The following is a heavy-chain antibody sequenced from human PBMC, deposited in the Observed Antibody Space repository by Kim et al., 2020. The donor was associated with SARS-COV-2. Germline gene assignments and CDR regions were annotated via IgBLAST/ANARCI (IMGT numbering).Heavy chain of an antibody. D-gene: IGHD3-22*01. J-gene: IGHJ4*02. Sequence: ASVKVSCKTSGDTLSNYYMHWVRQAPGQGLEWMGIMNPSDGNTRSPQKFQGRLTMTRDTSTSTVYMELSSLRSEDTAVYYCARDYDSSGFDLWGQGTLVT. CDR3: ARDYDSSGFDL. CDR2: MNPSDGNT. V-gene: IGHV1-46*01. CDR1: GDTLSNYY.